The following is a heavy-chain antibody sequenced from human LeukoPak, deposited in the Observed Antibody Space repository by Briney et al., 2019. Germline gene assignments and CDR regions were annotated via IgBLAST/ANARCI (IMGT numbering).Heavy chain of an antibody. V-gene: IGHV3-30*04. CDR3: ARGVVSHGNYFDY. Sequence: GGSLRLSCAASGFTFSSYPMHWVRQAPGKGLEWVAIISYDGSNKYYADSVKGRFTISRDNSKNTLSLQMNSLRPEDTAVYNCARGVVSHGNYFDYWGQGTLVTVSA. J-gene: IGHJ4*02. D-gene: IGHD2-2*01. CDR1: GFTFSSYP. CDR2: ISYDGSNK.